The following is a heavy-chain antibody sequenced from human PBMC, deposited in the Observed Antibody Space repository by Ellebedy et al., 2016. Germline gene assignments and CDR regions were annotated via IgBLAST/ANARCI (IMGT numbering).Heavy chain of an antibody. V-gene: IGHV3-64*01. Sequence: GGSLRLSCAASGFTFTNYAMHWVRQAPGKGLEYVSAITGNAENTYYANSVKGRFIISRDNSKNTLYLQMGSLRAEDMAVYYCASEGGRFNGYSYGPWGQGTLVTVSS. D-gene: IGHD5-18*01. CDR2: ITGNAENT. CDR3: ASEGGRFNGYSYGP. CDR1: GFTFTNYA. J-gene: IGHJ5*02.